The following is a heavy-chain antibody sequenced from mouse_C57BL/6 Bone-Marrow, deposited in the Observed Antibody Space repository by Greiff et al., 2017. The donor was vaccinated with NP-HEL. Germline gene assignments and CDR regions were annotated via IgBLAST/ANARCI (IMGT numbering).Heavy chain of an antibody. V-gene: IGHV1-80*01. CDR3: ARGAY. Sequence: VKLQESGAELVKPGASVKISCKASGYEFSNYWMNWVKQRPGKGLEWIGQIYPGDGDTNYNGKFKDKAILTADKSSSTAYMQLSRLTSEDSAVYFCARGAYWGQGTLVTVSA. CDR2: IYPGDGDT. CDR1: GYEFSNYW. J-gene: IGHJ3*01.